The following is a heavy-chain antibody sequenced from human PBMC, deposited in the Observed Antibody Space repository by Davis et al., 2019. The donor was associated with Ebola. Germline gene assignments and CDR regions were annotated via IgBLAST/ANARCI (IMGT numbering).Heavy chain of an antibody. V-gene: IGHV3-7*01. CDR3: ARTRDGMDV. Sequence: GESLKISCKGSGFIFTVYDMSWVRQAPGKGLEWVANINQDGSEKYYVDSVKGRFTISRDNAKNSLYLQMNSLSGEDTAVYYCARTRDGMDVWGKGTTVIVSS. D-gene: IGHD3-10*01. CDR1: GFIFTVYD. CDR2: INQDGSEK. J-gene: IGHJ6*04.